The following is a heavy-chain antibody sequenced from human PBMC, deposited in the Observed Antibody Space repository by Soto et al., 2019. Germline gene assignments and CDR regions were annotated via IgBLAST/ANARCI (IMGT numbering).Heavy chain of an antibody. D-gene: IGHD3-9*01. J-gene: IGHJ4*02. CDR2: INPSGGST. CDR1: GYSFSRYY. V-gene: IGHV1-46*03. Sequence: QVQLVQSGAEVKKPGASVKVSCQASGYSFSRYYMHLVRQAPGQGLEWMGVINPSGGSTSYPQKFQGRVTMTRDTSTSTVYMDLSSLRSEDTAVYYCARDAYYDVLTGYYNYWGQGTLVTVSS. CDR3: ARDAYYDVLTGYYNY.